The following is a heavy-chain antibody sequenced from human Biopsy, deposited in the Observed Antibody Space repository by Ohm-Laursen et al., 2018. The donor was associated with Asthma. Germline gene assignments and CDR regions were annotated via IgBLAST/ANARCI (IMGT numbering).Heavy chain of an antibody. V-gene: IGHV3-23*01. CDR1: GFTFSSYA. Sequence: SLTLSCAASGFTFSSYAMSWVRQAPGKGLEWVSAISGSGGSTYYADSVKGRFTISRDNSKNTLYLQMNSLRAEDTAVYYCAEDSGSYHADFDYWGQGTLVAVSS. CDR2: ISGSGGST. D-gene: IGHD1-26*01. J-gene: IGHJ4*02. CDR3: AEDSGSYHADFDY.